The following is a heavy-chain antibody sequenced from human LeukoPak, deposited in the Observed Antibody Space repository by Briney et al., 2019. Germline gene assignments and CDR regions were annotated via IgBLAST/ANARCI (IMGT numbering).Heavy chain of an antibody. V-gene: IGHV3-48*02. CDR3: AREDDSWGPNNLDL. CDR2: IDTSSSTM. CDR1: GFTFSSYA. D-gene: IGHD7-27*01. J-gene: IGHJ3*01. Sequence: GGSLRLSCAASGFTFSSYAMSWVRQAPGKGLEWISYIDTSSSTMYYADSVMGRFTISRDNAKESLYLQMNSLRDEDTAVYYCAREDDSWGPNNLDLWGQGTMVTVSS.